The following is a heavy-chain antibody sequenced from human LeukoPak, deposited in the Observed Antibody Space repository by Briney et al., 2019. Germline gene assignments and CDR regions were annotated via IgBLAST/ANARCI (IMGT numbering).Heavy chain of an antibody. CDR1: GYTFTNYD. Sequence: ASVKVSCKASGYTFTNYDINWVRQTTGQGLEWMGWINPNSGGTSYAQKFQGRVTMTRDTSISTAYMELSRLRSDDTAVYYCARGFGGIAVAGTGDAFDIWGQGTMVTVSS. CDR2: INPNSGGT. CDR3: ARGFGGIAVAGTGDAFDI. J-gene: IGHJ3*02. D-gene: IGHD6-19*01. V-gene: IGHV1-2*02.